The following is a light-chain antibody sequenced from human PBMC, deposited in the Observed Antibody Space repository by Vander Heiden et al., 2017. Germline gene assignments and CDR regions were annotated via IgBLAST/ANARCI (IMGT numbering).Light chain of an antibody. Sequence: QSVLTQPPSPSGPPGQRVTISCSGNTSNIGSNTVNWYQQLPGTAPKLLIYNNDQRPSGVPDRFSGSKSGTSASLAISCLQSEDEADYYCAAWDDSLNGVIFGGGTKLTVL. CDR1: TSNIGSNT. J-gene: IGLJ2*01. CDR2: NND. V-gene: IGLV1-44*01. CDR3: AAWDDSLNGVI.